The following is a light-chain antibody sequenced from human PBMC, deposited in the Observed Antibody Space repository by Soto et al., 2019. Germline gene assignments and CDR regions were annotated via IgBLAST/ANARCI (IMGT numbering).Light chain of an antibody. CDR2: DAS. Sequence: EIVLTQSPATLSLSPGERATLSCRASQSVRSYLAWYQQKPGQAPRLLIYDASNRAPGIPARFSGSGSGTDFTLTTSSLEPEDFAVYYCQQRSDGPSTFGGGTKVEIK. CDR1: QSVRSY. CDR3: QQRSDGPST. V-gene: IGKV3-11*01. J-gene: IGKJ4*01.